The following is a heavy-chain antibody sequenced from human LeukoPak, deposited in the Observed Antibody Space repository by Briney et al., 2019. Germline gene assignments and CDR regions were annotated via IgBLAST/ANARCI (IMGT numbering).Heavy chain of an antibody. CDR2: ISGCNGDT. V-gene: IGHV1-18*01. CDR3: ARAGADSAAYFYYAMDV. Sequence: ALVKVSCKTSGYTFTSYGISWVRQAPGQGLEWVGWISGCNGDTHYAQNLQDRVTMTTDTSTSTAYKDVRSLRSDDTAVYYCARAGADSAAYFYYAMDVWGQGTRSPSP. D-gene: IGHD2-15*01. J-gene: IGHJ6*02. CDR1: GYTFTSYG.